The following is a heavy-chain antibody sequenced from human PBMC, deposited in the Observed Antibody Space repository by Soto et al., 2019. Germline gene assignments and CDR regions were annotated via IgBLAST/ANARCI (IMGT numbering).Heavy chain of an antibody. CDR1: GYTFTSYY. CDR3: ARDPRNGTKGNYGMDV. V-gene: IGHV1-46*01. Sequence: GASVKVSCKASGYTFTSYYMHWVRQAPGQGLEWMGIINPSGGSTSYAQKFQGRVTMTRDTSTSTVYMELSSLRSEDTAVYYCARDPRNGTKGNYGMDVWGQGTTVTVSS. CDR2: INPSGGST. J-gene: IGHJ6*02. D-gene: IGHD1-7*01.